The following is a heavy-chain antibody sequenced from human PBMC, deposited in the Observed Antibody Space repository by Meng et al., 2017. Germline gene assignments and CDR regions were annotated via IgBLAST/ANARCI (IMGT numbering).Heavy chain of an antibody. CDR3: AKCSLYDSSGYENYYFDY. D-gene: IGHD3-22*01. V-gene: IGHV3-23*01. CDR2: ISGSGGST. J-gene: IGHJ4*02. CDR1: GFTFSSYA. Sequence: GESLKISCAASGFTFSSYAMSWVRQAPGKGLERVSAISGSGGSTYYADSVKGRFTISRDNSKNTLYLQMNSLRAEDTAVYYCAKCSLYDSSGYENYYFDYWGQGTLVTVSS.